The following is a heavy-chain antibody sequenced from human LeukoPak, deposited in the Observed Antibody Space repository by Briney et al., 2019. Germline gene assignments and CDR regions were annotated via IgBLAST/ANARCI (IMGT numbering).Heavy chain of an antibody. J-gene: IGHJ4*02. D-gene: IGHD3-22*01. V-gene: IGHV3-66*01. CDR2: LYIGGMT. Sequence: GGSLSLSCAASGFTVSSTYLSWVRQAPGKGLEWVSVLYIGGMTYYADSVKDRFTISRDNVKDTLYLQMNGLRAEDTAVYYCCLGADVSGYRALDYWGQRSLVSVSS. CDR1: GFTVSSTY. CDR3: CLGADVSGYRALDY.